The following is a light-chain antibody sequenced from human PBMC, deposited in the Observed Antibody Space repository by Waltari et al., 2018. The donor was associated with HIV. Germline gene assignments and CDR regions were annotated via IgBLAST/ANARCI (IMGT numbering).Light chain of an antibody. Sequence: HSALTQPASVSGSPGQSITISCTGPTSDISDFNFVSWYQQSPGRAPKLIIFEVYSRPSGLSDRFSGSKSGVTASRTISALRAEDEADYFCSSYSARGFVVFGGGTKVTVL. CDR2: EVY. CDR3: SSYSARGFVV. CDR1: TSDISDFNF. J-gene: IGLJ3*02. V-gene: IGLV2-14*01.